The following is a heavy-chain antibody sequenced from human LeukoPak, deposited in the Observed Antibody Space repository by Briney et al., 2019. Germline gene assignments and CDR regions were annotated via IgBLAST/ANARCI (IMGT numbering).Heavy chain of an antibody. D-gene: IGHD3-22*01. J-gene: IGHJ4*02. CDR2: IRNDGSNK. CDR3: ASPTYYYDSSERDY. V-gene: IGHV3-30*02. Sequence: GGSLRLSCAASGFTFSSYGMHWVRQAPGKGLEWVAFIRNDGSNKFHADSVKGRFTISRDNSKNTLYLQMNSLRAEDTAVYYWASPTYYYDSSERDYGGQGPLVTVSS. CDR1: GFTFSSYG.